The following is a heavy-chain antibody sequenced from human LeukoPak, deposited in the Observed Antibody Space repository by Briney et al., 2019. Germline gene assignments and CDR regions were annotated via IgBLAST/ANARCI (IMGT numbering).Heavy chain of an antibody. CDR1: GETFIHNF. D-gene: IGHD3-10*01. CDR2: INHSGST. Sequence: SETLSLTCAVYGETFIHNFWTWIRQPPGKGLEWIGQINHSGSTYYNPSLKSRVTILVDTSKNQFSLKLSSVTAADTAVYYCIANSGNYWGQGTLVTVSS. CDR3: IANSGNY. V-gene: IGHV4-34*08. J-gene: IGHJ4*02.